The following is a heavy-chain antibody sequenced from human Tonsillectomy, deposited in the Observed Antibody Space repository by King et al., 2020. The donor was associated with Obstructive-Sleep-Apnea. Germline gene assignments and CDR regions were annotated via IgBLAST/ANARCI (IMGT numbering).Heavy chain of an antibody. Sequence: VQLVQSGAEVKKPGSSVKVSCKASGGTFSSYAISWVRQAPGQGLEWMGGIIPIFGASNYAQKFQGRVTSTADESTSTAYMELRSLISVDTAVYYCARGVGGDYASRWFDPWGQGTLVTVSS. CDR2: IIPIFGAS. CDR3: ARGVGGDYASRWFDP. J-gene: IGHJ5*02. D-gene: IGHD4-17*01. CDR1: GGTFSSYA. V-gene: IGHV1-69*12.